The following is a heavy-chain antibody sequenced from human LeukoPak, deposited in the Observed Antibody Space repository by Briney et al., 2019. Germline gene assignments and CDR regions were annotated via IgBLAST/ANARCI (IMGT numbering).Heavy chain of an antibody. Sequence: SETLSLTCTVSGGSISSYYWTWIRQPPGKGLEWIGYIYYSGSTNYNPSLKSRVTISVDTSKNQFSLKLTSVTAADTAVYYCARDRELGYWGQGTLVTVSS. CDR3: ARDRELGY. CDR2: IYYSGST. D-gene: IGHD3-10*01. CDR1: GGSISSYY. J-gene: IGHJ4*02. V-gene: IGHV4-59*01.